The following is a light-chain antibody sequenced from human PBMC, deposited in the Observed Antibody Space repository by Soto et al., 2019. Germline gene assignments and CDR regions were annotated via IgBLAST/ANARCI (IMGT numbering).Light chain of an antibody. CDR1: TSNIGTNY. Sequence: QSVLTQPPSASGTPGQRVTISCSGSTSNIGTNYVYWYQQLPGTAPRLLMYSTNKRPSGVPDRFSGSKSGTSAFLAITGLRAGDEANYYCAAWDDSLSGPVFGGGTKLTVL. CDR3: AAWDDSLSGPV. CDR2: STN. J-gene: IGLJ2*01. V-gene: IGLV1-47*02.